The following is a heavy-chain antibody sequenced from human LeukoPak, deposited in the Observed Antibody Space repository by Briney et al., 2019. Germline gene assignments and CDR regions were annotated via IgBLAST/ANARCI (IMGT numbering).Heavy chain of an antibody. J-gene: IGHJ5*02. Sequence: GRSLRLSCAASGFTFSSYVMHWVRQAPGKGLEWVAIISYDGSNEYYADSVKGRFTISRDNSNNTLYLQMNSLRAEDTALYFCAKDRIIVIPGPYSWFDPWGQGTLVTVSS. D-gene: IGHD1-26*01. CDR3: AKDRIIVIPGPYSWFDP. CDR1: GFTFSSYV. CDR2: ISYDGSNE. V-gene: IGHV3-30*04.